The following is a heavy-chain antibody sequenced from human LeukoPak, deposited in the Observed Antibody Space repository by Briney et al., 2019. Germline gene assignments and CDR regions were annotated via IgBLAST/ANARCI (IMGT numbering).Heavy chain of an antibody. Sequence: GGSLRLSCAASGFTFSSYWMSWVRQAPGKGLEWVANIKQDGSEKNYVDSVKGRFTISRDNSKNTLYLQMNSLRAEDTAVYYCARSYRGSYFFFDYWGQGTLVTVSS. CDR1: GFTFSSYW. CDR3: ARSYRGSYFFFDY. J-gene: IGHJ4*02. V-gene: IGHV3-7*03. CDR2: IKQDGSEK. D-gene: IGHD1-26*01.